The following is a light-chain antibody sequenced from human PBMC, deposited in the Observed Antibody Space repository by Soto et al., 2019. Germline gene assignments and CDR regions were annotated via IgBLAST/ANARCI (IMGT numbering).Light chain of an antibody. CDR1: QSSSRR. V-gene: IGKV1-5*01. CDR3: QQYHSWA. Sequence: DIQFTHSPSTLSASIGDRVTMTCRISQSSSRRLAWYQQKPGKAPRLLIYDASSLERGVPSRFSGSGSGTEFTLTITSLEPDDFATYYCQQYHSWAFGQGTKVDIK. J-gene: IGKJ1*01. CDR2: DAS.